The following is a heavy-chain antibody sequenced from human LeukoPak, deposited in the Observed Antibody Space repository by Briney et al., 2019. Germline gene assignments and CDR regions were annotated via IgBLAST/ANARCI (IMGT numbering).Heavy chain of an antibody. CDR2: IYTSGST. Sequence: SETLSLTCTVSGGSISSGSYYWSWIRQPAGKGLEWIGRIYTSGSTNYNPSLKSRVTISVDTSKNQFSLKLSSVTAADTAVYYCARDHSGSYPGWFDPWGQGTLVTVSS. CDR3: ARDHSGSYPGWFDP. CDR1: GGSISSGSYY. J-gene: IGHJ5*02. D-gene: IGHD1-26*01. V-gene: IGHV4-61*02.